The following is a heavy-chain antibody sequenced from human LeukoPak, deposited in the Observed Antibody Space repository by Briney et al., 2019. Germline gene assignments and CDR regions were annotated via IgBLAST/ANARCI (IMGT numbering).Heavy chain of an antibody. V-gene: IGHV1-2*06. Sequence: ASVKVSCKASGYTFTDYYVHWVRLVPGQGPEWMGRISPNSGATNYAEEFRGRVTMARDTSINTVYMEMSSLRSDDTAVYYCARDLWGWGSDYLDYWGQGTLVTVSS. CDR3: ARDLWGWGSDYLDY. CDR1: GYTFTDYY. CDR2: ISPNSGAT. D-gene: IGHD4/OR15-4a*01. J-gene: IGHJ4*02.